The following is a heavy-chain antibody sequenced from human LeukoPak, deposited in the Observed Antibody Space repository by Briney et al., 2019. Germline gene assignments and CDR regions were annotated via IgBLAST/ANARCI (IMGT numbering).Heavy chain of an antibody. CDR2: IHPADSET. CDR1: GYTFTTYW. CDR3: ARREYSYGYYFDY. V-gene: IGHV5-51*01. J-gene: IGHJ4*02. Sequence: GESLKISCQGSGYTFTTYWIGWVRQMPGKGLDWMGIIHPADSETRYSPSFQGQVTISADKSISTVYLQWSGLKSSDTAMYYCARREYSYGYYFDYWGQGTLVTVSS. D-gene: IGHD5-18*01.